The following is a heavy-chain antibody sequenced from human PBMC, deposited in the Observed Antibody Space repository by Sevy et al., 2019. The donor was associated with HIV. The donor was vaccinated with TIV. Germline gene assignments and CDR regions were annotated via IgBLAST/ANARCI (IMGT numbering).Heavy chain of an antibody. CDR3: AHTSYDTSGYYNHDAFDI. CDR2: IYWNDDR. Sequence: SGPTLVNPTQTLTLTCTFSGFSLSTTEVGVGWIRQPPGKPLEWLALIYWNDDRRYSPSLKRRLTITKDTSKNQVVLTMTNMDPVDTATYYSAHTSYDTSGYYNHDAFDIWGQGTMVTASS. V-gene: IGHV2-5*01. D-gene: IGHD3-22*01. J-gene: IGHJ3*02. CDR1: GFSLSTTEVG.